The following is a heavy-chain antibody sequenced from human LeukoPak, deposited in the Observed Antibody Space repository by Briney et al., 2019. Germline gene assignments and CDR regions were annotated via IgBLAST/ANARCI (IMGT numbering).Heavy chain of an antibody. CDR1: GFXFDEYA. Sequence: GGSLRLSCAASGFXFDEYAIYWVRQAPGKGLEWVSLISGDGGTTSYADSVKGRFTISRDNSENSLNLQMKSLRSEDTALYYCAKARRSGTHYSDFDFWGQGTLVTVCS. D-gene: IGHD1-26*01. V-gene: IGHV3-43*02. CDR3: AKARRSGTHYSDFDF. CDR2: ISGDGGTT. J-gene: IGHJ4*02.